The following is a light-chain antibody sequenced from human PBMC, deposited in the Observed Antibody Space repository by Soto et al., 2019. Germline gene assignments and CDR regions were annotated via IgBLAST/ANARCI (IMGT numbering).Light chain of an antibody. V-gene: IGLV2-23*01. CDR1: SSDVGSYNL. CDR2: EDN. Sequence: QSALTQPASVSGSPGQSITISCTGTSSDVGSYNLVSWYQQHPGKAPKLVIYEDNKRPSGVSNRFSGSKSGNTASLTISGLQAEDEAHYYCCSYAPISTVVFGGGTKLTVL. J-gene: IGLJ3*02. CDR3: CSYAPISTVV.